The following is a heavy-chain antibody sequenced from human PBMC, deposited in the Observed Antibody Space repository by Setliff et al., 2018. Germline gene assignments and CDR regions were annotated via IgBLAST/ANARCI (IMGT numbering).Heavy chain of an antibody. D-gene: IGHD3-10*01. J-gene: IGHJ4*02. Sequence: PGGSLRLSCAASGFTFDDYGMSWVRQAPGKGLGWVANIKQDGSEKYYVDSVKGRFTISRDNAKNSLYLQMNSLRAEDMALYYCARDGGEYWGQGTLVTVSS. CDR3: ARDGGEY. V-gene: IGHV3-7*03. CDR2: IKQDGSEK. CDR1: GFTFDDYG.